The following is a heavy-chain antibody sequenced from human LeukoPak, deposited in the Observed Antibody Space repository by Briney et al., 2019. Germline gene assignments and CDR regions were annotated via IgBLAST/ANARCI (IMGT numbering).Heavy chain of an antibody. V-gene: IGHV3-30*03. J-gene: IGHJ6*02. Sequence: GGSLRLSCAASGFTFSSYGMHWVRQAPGKGLEWVAVISYDGSNKYYADSVKGRFTISRDNSKNTLYLQMNSLRSEDTAVYYCATGVTMVRGVMNGMDVWGQGTTVTVSS. CDR2: ISYDGSNK. D-gene: IGHD3-10*01. CDR1: GFTFSSYG. CDR3: ATGVTMVRGVMNGMDV.